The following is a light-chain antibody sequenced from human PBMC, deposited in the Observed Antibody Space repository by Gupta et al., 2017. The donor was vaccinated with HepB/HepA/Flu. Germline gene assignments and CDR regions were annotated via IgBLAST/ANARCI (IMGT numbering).Light chain of an antibody. CDR1: QSVSSK. Sequence: EIVMTQSPATLSVSPGERATLSCRASQSVSSKLAWYQQKPGQAPRLLIYGASTRATGIPARFSGSGSGTEFTLTISSLQPEDFAVYSCQQYNDWPFTFGGGTKVEIK. J-gene: IGKJ4*01. CDR3: QQYNDWPFT. CDR2: GAS. V-gene: IGKV3-15*01.